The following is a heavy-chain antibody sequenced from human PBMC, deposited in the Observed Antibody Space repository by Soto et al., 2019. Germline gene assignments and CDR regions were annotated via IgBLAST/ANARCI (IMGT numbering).Heavy chain of an antibody. D-gene: IGHD2-15*01. CDR2: IYPGDSDT. J-gene: IGHJ1*01. V-gene: IGHV5-51*03. Sequence: EVQLVQSGAEVKKPGESLKISCKGSGYSFTSYWIGWVRQMPGKGLEWMGIIYPGDSDTRYSPSFQGQVTISADKSISTAYLQWSSLKASDTAMYYCASSYPGGSCYLCAEYFQHWGQGTLVTVSS. CDR3: ASSYPGGSCYLCAEYFQH. CDR1: GYSFTSYW.